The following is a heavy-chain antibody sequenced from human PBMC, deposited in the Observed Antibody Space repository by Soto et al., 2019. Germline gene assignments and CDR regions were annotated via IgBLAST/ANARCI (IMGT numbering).Heavy chain of an antibody. CDR2: ISGSGGST. V-gene: IGHV3-23*01. Sequence: GGSLRLSCAASGFTFSSYAMSWVRQAPGKGLEWVSAISGSGGSTYYADSVKGRFTISRDNSKNTLYLQMNSLRAEDTAVYYCATSYSSSWYKNGMDVWGQGTTVTVSS. D-gene: IGHD6-13*01. J-gene: IGHJ6*02. CDR1: GFTFSSYA. CDR3: ATSYSSSWYKNGMDV.